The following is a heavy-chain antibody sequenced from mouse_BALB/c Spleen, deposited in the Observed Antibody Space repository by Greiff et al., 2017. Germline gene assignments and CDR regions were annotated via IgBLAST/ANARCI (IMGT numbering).Heavy chain of an antibody. CDR1: GFNIKDYY. Sequence: VQLQQSGAELVRSGASVKLSCTASGFNIKDYYMHWVKQRPEQGLGWIGWIDPENGDTEYAPKFQGKATMTADTSSNTAYLQLSSLTSEDTAVYYCNSLYYGSSYVDYWGQGTTLTVSS. CDR2: IDPENGDT. CDR3: NSLYYGSSYVDY. D-gene: IGHD1-1*01. J-gene: IGHJ2*01. V-gene: IGHV14-4*02.